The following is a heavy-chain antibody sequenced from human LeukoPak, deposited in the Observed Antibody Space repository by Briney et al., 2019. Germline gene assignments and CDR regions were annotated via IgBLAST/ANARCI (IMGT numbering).Heavy chain of an antibody. J-gene: IGHJ4*02. CDR3: ARDRGGYNRNFDY. V-gene: IGHV4-30-4*01. CDR1: GGSISSGDYY. CDR2: IYYSGST. D-gene: IGHD5-24*01. Sequence: SETLSLTCTVSGGSISSGDYYWSWIRQPPGKGLEWIGYIYYSGSTYYNPSLKSRVTISVDTSKNQSSLKLSSVTAADTAVYYCARDRGGYNRNFDYWGQGTLVTVSS.